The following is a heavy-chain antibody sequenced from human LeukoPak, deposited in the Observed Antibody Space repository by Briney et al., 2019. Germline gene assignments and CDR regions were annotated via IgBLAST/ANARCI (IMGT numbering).Heavy chain of an antibody. CDR1: GYSFTSYW. CDR3: ARHERVGGYVRGTYLYFVPGPDY. CDR2: IYPGDSDT. Sequence: GESLKISCKGSGYSFTSYWIGWVRQMPGKGLEWMGIIYPGDSDTRYSPSFQGQVTISADKSISTVYLQWSSLKASDTAMYYCARHERVGGYVRGTYLYFVPGPDYWGQGNLVTVSS. D-gene: IGHD3-16*02. J-gene: IGHJ4*02. V-gene: IGHV5-51*01.